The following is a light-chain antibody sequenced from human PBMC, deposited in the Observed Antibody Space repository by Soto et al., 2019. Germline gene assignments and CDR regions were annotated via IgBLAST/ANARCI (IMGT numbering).Light chain of an antibody. J-gene: IGKJ1*01. CDR3: QQYGSSGT. CDR1: QSVSSD. CDR2: GAS. Sequence: IVLTQSPATLSVSPGEGATLSCRASQSVSSDLAWYQQKPGQAPRLLIYGASTRATGIPATFSGSGSGTDFTLTISRLEPEDFAVYYCQQYGSSGTFGQGTKVDIK. V-gene: IGKV3-20*01.